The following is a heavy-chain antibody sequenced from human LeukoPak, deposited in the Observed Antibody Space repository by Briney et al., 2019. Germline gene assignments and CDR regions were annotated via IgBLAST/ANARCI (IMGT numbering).Heavy chain of an antibody. J-gene: IGHJ4*02. Sequence: GGSLRLSCAASGFTFSSYAMHWVRQAPGKGLEWVAFIRYDGSNKYYADSVKGRFTISRDNSKNTLYLQMNSLRAEDTAVYYCAKDRGLGGYSSSWTLHWGQGTLVTVSS. D-gene: IGHD6-13*01. CDR1: GFTFSSYA. CDR3: AKDRGLGGYSSSWTLH. CDR2: IRYDGSNK. V-gene: IGHV3-30*02.